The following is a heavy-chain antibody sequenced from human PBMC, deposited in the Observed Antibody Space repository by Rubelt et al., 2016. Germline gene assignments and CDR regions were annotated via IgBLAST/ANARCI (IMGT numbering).Heavy chain of an antibody. D-gene: IGHD6-19*01. V-gene: IGHV3-33*01. CDR1: GFTFSSYA. Sequence: QVQLVESGGGVVQPGTSLRLSCAAYGFTFSSYAMHGVRQAPGKGLEWVAVIWYTGRNDYYADSVKGRFPISRDNAKNTLFLQMNSLRAEDTAAYYCARHLYASGWGWAFQHWGQGTRVIVSS. CDR3: ARHLYASGWGWAFQH. J-gene: IGHJ1*01. CDR2: IWYTGRND.